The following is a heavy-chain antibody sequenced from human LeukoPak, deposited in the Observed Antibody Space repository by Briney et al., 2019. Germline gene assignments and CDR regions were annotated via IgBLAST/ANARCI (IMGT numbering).Heavy chain of an antibody. D-gene: IGHD3-10*01. CDR2: LRYDGITK. CDR1: GFTFDNYV. Sequence: GGSLRLSCEASGFTFDNYVTHWVRQAPGKGLEWVAFLRYDGITKFYADSVKGRFTISRDNTKNSLYLHMSTLRADDTAVYYCARAGRYFDSWGQGTLVTVSS. CDR3: ARAGRYFDS. J-gene: IGHJ4*01. V-gene: IGHV3-30*02.